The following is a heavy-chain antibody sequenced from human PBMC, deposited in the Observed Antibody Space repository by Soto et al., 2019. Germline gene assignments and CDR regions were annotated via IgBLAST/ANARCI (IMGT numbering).Heavy chain of an antibody. V-gene: IGHV3-11*01. J-gene: IGHJ3*02. CDR3: ARVSCSGGTCYSLLGAFDI. Sequence: GGSLRLSCAASGFTFSDYYMSWIRQAPGKGLEWVSYISSSGSTIYYADSVKGRFTISRDNAKNSLYLQMNSLRAEDTAVYYSARVSCSGGTCYSLLGAFDIWGQGTMVTVSS. CDR1: GFTFSDYY. CDR2: ISSSGSTI. D-gene: IGHD2-15*01.